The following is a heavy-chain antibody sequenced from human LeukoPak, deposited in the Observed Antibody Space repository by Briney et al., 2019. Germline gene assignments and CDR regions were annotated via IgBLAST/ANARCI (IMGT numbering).Heavy chain of an antibody. CDR2: IIPIFGTA. Sequence: GASVKVSCKASGGTFSSYAISWVRQAPGQGLEWMGGIIPIFGTANYAQKFQGRVTITADESTSTAYMELSSLRSEDTAVYYCARVGSSGSHGYYYYYMDVWGKGTTVTISS. CDR1: GGTFSSYA. V-gene: IGHV1-69*13. J-gene: IGHJ6*03. CDR3: ARVGSSGSHGYYYYYMDV. D-gene: IGHD3-22*01.